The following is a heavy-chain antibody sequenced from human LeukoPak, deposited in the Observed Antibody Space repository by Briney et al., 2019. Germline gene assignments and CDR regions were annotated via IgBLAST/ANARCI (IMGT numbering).Heavy chain of an antibody. CDR3: ARDLAGAFDI. Sequence: SETLSLTCTVSGGSISSYYWSWIRQPPGKGREWIGYIYYSGSTNYNPSLKSRVTISVDTSKNQFSLKLSSVTAADTAVYYCARDLAGAFDIWGQGTMVTVSS. V-gene: IGHV4-59*01. CDR2: IYYSGST. D-gene: IGHD3-10*01. J-gene: IGHJ3*02. CDR1: GGSISSYY.